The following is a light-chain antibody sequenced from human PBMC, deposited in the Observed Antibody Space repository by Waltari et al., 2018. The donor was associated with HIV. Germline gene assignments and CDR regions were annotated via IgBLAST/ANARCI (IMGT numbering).Light chain of an antibody. V-gene: IGLV1-40*01. CDR3: QSYDNRLRGV. CDR1: TSNIGSGND. Sequence: QSVLTQPPSVSGAPGQRVSIYCTGSTSNIGSGNDVHWYQHLPGAAPKLLVFGNNNRPSGVPDRFSASKSGSSASLVITGLQAEDEADYYCQSYDNRLRGVFGGGTKVSVL. J-gene: IGLJ3*02. CDR2: GNN.